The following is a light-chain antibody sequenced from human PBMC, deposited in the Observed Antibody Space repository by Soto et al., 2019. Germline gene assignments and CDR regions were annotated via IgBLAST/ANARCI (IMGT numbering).Light chain of an antibody. CDR1: QSVSSSY. V-gene: IGKV3-20*01. J-gene: IGKJ5*01. CDR3: QLYGSAIT. CDR2: GAT. Sequence: EIVLTQSPGTLSLSPRERATLSCTASQSVSSSYLAWYQQKPGQAPRLLISGATSRATGIPDRFSGSGSGTDFTRTISRLEPEEFAAYYCQLYGSAITFGQGTRREI.